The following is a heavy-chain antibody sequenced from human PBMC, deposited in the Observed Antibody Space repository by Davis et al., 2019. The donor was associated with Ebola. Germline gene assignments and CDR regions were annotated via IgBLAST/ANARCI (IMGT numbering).Heavy chain of an antibody. CDR3: ARDRYSDGSGYFFEQSH. Sequence: SVQVSCKASRGTFNTYAISWVRQAPGQGLDWMGGIIPFFGIPKYEQKFQGRVTITANESTSTAYMELSSLRSEDTAVYYCARDRYSDGSGYFFEQSHWGQGTLVTVSS. V-gene: IGHV1-69*13. CDR1: RGTFNTYA. CDR2: IIPFFGIP. J-gene: IGHJ4*02. D-gene: IGHD3-22*01.